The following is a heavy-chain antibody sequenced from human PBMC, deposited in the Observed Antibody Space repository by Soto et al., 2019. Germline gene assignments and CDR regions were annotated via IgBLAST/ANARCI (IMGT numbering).Heavy chain of an antibody. CDR2: IYSGGST. D-gene: IGHD3-22*01. Sequence: GGSLRLSCGASGFTVSSNYMSWVRQAPGKGLEWVSVIYSGGSTYYADSVKGRFTISRDNSKNTLYLQMNSLRAEDTAVYYCARISSGYYFDAFDIWGQGTMVTVSS. CDR3: ARISSGYYFDAFDI. CDR1: GFTVSSNY. J-gene: IGHJ3*02. V-gene: IGHV3-53*01.